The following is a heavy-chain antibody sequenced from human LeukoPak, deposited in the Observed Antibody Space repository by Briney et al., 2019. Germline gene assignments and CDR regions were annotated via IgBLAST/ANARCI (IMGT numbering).Heavy chain of an antibody. D-gene: IGHD6-19*01. Sequence: PSETLSVTCTVPGGSISSYYWCWIRQPPGKGLEWIGYIYYSGSTNYNPSLKSRVTISVDTSKNQFSLKLSSVTAADTAVYYCARRGGVAGALDYWGQGTLVTVFS. CDR3: ARRGGVAGALDY. J-gene: IGHJ4*02. V-gene: IGHV4-59*08. CDR1: GGSISSYY. CDR2: IYYSGST.